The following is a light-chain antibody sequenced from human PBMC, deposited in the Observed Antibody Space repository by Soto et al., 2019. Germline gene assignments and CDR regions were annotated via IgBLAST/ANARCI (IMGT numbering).Light chain of an antibody. CDR1: QSVGSRY. J-gene: IGKJ3*01. CDR3: QQYGTSPST. CDR2: GAS. V-gene: IGKV3-20*01. Sequence: ETVLTQSPGTLSLSPGERATLSCRASQSVGSRYLAWYQQKPGQAPRLLIYGASSRAPGIPDRFSGSGSGTDFTLTISRLEPEDFAVYYCQQYGTSPSTFGPGTKVDFK.